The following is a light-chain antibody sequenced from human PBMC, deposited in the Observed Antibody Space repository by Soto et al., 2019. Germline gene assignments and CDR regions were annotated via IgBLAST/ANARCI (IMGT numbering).Light chain of an antibody. CDR1: SSNIGSNT. CDR2: SNN. J-gene: IGLJ2*01. CDR3: AAWDDSLNGPGV. Sequence: SVLPEPPSASGTPGQRVTISCSGSSSNIGSNTVNWYQQLPGTAPKLVIYSNNQRPSGVPDRFSGSKSGTSASLAISGLQSEDEADYYCAAWDDSLNGPGVFGGGTKLTVL. V-gene: IGLV1-44*01.